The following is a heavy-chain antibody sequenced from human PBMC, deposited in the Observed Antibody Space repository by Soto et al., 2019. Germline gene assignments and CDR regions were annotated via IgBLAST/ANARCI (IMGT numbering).Heavy chain of an antibody. CDR3: ARSLNSGTSGYGMDV. Sequence: PSETLSLTCTVSGGSISSYYWSWIRQPPGKGLEWIVYLYYSGSTNYNPSLKSRVTISVDTSKNQFSLKLSSVTAADTAVYYCARSLNSGTSGYGMDVWGQGTTVTVSS. CDR2: LYYSGST. J-gene: IGHJ6*02. D-gene: IGHD3-10*01. V-gene: IGHV4-59*01. CDR1: GGSISSYY.